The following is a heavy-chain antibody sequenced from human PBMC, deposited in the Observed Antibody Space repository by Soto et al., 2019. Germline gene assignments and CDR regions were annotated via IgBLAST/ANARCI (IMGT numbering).Heavy chain of an antibody. CDR2: IIPIFGTA. J-gene: IGHJ5*02. V-gene: IGHV1-69*01. D-gene: IGHD2-2*01. CDR1: GGTFSSYA. Sequence: QVQLVQSGAEVKKPGSSVKVSCKASGGTFSSYAISWVRQAPGQGLEWMGGIIPIFGTANYAQKFQGRVTITADESTGTAYMELSSLRSEDTGVYYCARGGQLLSGLVNWFDPWGQGTLVTVSS. CDR3: ARGGQLLSGLVNWFDP.